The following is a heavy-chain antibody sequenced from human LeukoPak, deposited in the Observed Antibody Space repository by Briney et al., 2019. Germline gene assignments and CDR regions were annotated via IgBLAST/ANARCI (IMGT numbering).Heavy chain of an antibody. CDR1: GFTFSSYW. V-gene: IGHV3-74*01. J-gene: IGHJ4*02. Sequence: GGSLRLSCAASGFTFSSYWMHWVRQAPGKGLVWVSRINSDGSSTSYADSVKGRFTISRDNAKNTLYLQMNSLRAAHTAVYYCARVGRGPTFDYWGQGTLVTASS. D-gene: IGHD5-12*01. CDR2: INSDGSST. CDR3: ARVGRGPTFDY.